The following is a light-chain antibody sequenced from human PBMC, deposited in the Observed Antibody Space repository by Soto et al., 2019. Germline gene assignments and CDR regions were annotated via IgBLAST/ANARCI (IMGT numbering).Light chain of an antibody. CDR1: KGAVGSYNL. CDR3: SSYTTTSTLV. CDR2: EVR. J-gene: IGLJ3*02. V-gene: IGLV2-14*01. Sequence: QSALTQPASVSGSLGRWFPFACPGTKGAVGSYNLVSWYQQRPGEAPKLIISEVRNRPSGISYRFTGSKSGNTASLTISGLQAEDEADYYCSSYTTTSTLVFGGGTKVTVL.